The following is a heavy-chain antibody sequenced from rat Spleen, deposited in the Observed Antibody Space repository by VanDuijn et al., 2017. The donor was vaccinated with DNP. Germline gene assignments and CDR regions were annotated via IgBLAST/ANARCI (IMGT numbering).Heavy chain of an antibody. D-gene: IGHD1-11*01. CDR2: IIYDGSRT. V-gene: IGHV5S10*01. CDR3: ATFEGRDA. Sequence: EVQLVESGGGLVQPGRSLKLSCAASGFTFSDYNMAWVRQASRKGLEWVATIIYDGSRTYYRDSVKGRFTISRDNAKSTLNLQMDSLRSEDTATYYCATFEGRDAWGQGTSVTVSS. CDR1: GFTFSDYN. J-gene: IGHJ4*01.